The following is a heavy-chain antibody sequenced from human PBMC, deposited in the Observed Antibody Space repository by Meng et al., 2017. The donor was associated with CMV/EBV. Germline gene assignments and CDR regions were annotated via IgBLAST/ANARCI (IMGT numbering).Heavy chain of an antibody. CDR2: IKQDGSEK. CDR1: GFTFSSYW. CDR3: ARYPGNDNSTYSYFGMDV. D-gene: IGHD3-9*01. V-gene: IGHV3-7*01. J-gene: IGHJ6*02. Sequence: GESLKISCTASGFTFSSYWVTWVRQAPGEGLEWVANIKQDGSEKYYVDSVKGRFTISRDNAKRSVYLQMNSLRADDQAVYYCARYPGNDNSTYSYFGMDVWGRGTTVTVSS.